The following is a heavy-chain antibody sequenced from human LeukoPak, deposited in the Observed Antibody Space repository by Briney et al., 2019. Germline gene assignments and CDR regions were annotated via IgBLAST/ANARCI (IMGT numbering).Heavy chain of an antibody. CDR2: ISYDGSNK. CDR1: GFTFSSYG. V-gene: IGHV3-30*18. CDR3: AKDHGSGSCFHEYYFDY. Sequence: GRSLRLSCAASGFTFSSYGMHWVRQAPGKGLEWVAVISYDGSNKYYADSVKGRFTISRDNSKNTLYLQMNSLRAEDTAVYYCAKDHGSGSCFHEYYFDYWGQGTLVTVSS. J-gene: IGHJ4*02. D-gene: IGHD1-26*01.